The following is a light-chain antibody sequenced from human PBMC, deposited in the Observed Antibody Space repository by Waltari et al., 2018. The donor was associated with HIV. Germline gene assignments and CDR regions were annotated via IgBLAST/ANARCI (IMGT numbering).Light chain of an antibody. Sequence: SSELTQPSSVSVSPGQTARIPCSGDLLAKKYVRWFKQKPGQAPVLVMYKDSERPSGIPARFSGSSSGTTVSLTIGGAQVDDEADYYCYSAADNSGLFGGGTKLTVL. CDR1: LLAKKY. CDR3: YSAADNSGL. V-gene: IGLV3-27*01. J-gene: IGLJ3*02. CDR2: KDS.